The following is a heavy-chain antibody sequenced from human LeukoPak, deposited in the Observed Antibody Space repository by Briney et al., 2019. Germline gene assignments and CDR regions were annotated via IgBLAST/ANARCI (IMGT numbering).Heavy chain of an antibody. V-gene: IGHV3-23*01. CDR2: ISGSVGST. Sequence: PGGSLRLSCAASGFTFSSYAMSWVRQAPGKGLEWVSAISGSVGSTYYGDSVKGRFSIAGVNSKNTLYLQMNSLRAEDTAVYYCAKPFLPGYSSGWYYFDYWGQGTLVTVSS. D-gene: IGHD6-19*01. CDR3: AKPFLPGYSSGWYYFDY. CDR1: GFTFSSYA. J-gene: IGHJ4*02.